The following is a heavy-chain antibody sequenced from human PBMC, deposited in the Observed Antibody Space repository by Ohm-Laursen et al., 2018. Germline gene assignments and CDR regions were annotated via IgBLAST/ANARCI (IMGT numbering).Heavy chain of an antibody. CDR3: AKTLYSSPPYYFDY. V-gene: IGHV3-30*18. D-gene: IGHD6-19*01. CDR1: GFTFDDYG. Sequence: SLRLSCTASGFTFDDYGMHWVRQAPGKGLEWVAVISYDGNHKYYADSVKGRFTISRDNSKNTLYLQMNSLRAEDTAVYYCAKTLYSSPPYYFDYWGQGTLVTVSS. CDR2: ISYDGNHK. J-gene: IGHJ4*02.